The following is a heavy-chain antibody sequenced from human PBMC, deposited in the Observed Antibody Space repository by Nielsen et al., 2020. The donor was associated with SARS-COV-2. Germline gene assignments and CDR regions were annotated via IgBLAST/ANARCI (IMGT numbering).Heavy chain of an antibody. CDR2: IYYSGST. CDR1: GGSISSYY. J-gene: IGHJ3*02. D-gene: IGHD3-10*02. CDR3: ARHVFLPYDAFDI. V-gene: IGHV4-59*08. Sequence: SETLSLTCTVPGGSISSYYWSWIRQPPGKGLEWIGYIYYSGSTNYNPSLKSRVTISVDTSKNQFSLKLSSVTAADTAVYYCARHVFLPYDAFDIWGQGTMVTVSS.